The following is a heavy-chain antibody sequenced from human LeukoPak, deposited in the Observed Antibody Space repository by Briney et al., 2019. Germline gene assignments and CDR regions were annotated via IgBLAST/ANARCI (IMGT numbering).Heavy chain of an antibody. CDR1: GFTFSSYA. CDR2: ISYDGSSK. Sequence: PGGSLRLSCAASGFTFSSYAMHWVRQAPGKGLEWVAVISYDGSSKYYADSVKGRFTISRDNSKNTLYLQMNSLRAEDTAVYYCAREGSYYYDSSGYYHFDYWGQGTLVTVSS. CDR3: AREGSYYYDSSGYYHFDY. J-gene: IGHJ4*02. D-gene: IGHD3-22*01. V-gene: IGHV3-30-3*01.